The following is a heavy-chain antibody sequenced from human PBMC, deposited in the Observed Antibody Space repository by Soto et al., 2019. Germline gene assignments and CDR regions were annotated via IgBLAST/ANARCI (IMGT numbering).Heavy chain of an antibody. Sequence: WRSLRLSCASSGFTFSSYAMSWVRQAPGKGLEWVSAISGSGGSTYYADSVKGRFTISRDNSKNTLYLQMNSLRAEDTAVYYCAKGVVPAAPFDYWGQGTLVTVSS. CDR3: AKGVVPAAPFDY. V-gene: IGHV3-23*01. J-gene: IGHJ4*02. D-gene: IGHD2-2*01. CDR1: GFTFSSYA. CDR2: ISGSGGST.